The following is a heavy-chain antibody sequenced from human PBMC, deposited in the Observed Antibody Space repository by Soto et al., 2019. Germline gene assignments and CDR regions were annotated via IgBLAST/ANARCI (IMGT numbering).Heavy chain of an antibody. Sequence: GGSLRLSCAASGFTFSSYAMHWVRQAPGKGLEWVAVISYDGSNNYYADSVKGRFTISRDNSKNTLYLQMNSLKTEDTAVYYCTSSLYSGSSATFDYWGQGTLVTVSS. V-gene: IGHV3-30-3*01. CDR3: TSSLYSGSSATFDY. D-gene: IGHD1-26*01. CDR2: ISYDGSNN. CDR1: GFTFSSYA. J-gene: IGHJ4*02.